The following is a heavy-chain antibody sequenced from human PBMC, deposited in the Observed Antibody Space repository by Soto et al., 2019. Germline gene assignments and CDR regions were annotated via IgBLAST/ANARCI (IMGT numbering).Heavy chain of an antibody. Sequence: ASVKVSCKASGHTFTSYYMQWVRLAPGQGLEWMGMINPSGGGTSYAQKFQGRVTMTRDTSTSTVYMELSSLRSEDTAVYYCARDLIAAANTGNYYYYGMDVWGQGTTVTVSS. CDR2: INPSGGGT. CDR1: GHTFTSYY. J-gene: IGHJ6*02. D-gene: IGHD6-13*01. V-gene: IGHV1-46*01. CDR3: ARDLIAAANTGNYYYYGMDV.